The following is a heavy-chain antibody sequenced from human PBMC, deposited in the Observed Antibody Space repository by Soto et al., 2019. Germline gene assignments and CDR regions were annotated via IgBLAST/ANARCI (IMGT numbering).Heavy chain of an antibody. CDR3: AKDLLHRRVTRSGS. CDR2: ISYHGNDK. Sequence: QVQLVESGGGVVQPGRSLRLSCAASGFTFSSYGMHWVRQAPGKGLEWVAVISYHGNDKYYADSVKGRFTISRDNLKRTLYLQMSGVGAGERAIYGCAKDLLHRRVTRSGSWGEGTLVTVSS. D-gene: IGHD6-19*01. CDR1: GFTFSSYG. V-gene: IGHV3-30*18. J-gene: IGHJ5*02.